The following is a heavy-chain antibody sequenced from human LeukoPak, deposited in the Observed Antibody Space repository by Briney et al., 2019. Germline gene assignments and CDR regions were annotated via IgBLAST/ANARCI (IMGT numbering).Heavy chain of an antibody. CDR1: GYTLTELS. V-gene: IGHV1-24*01. CDR3: ARAPTVLVGYCSSSSCQADY. CDR2: FDPEDGET. D-gene: IGHD2-2*01. J-gene: IGHJ4*02. Sequence: ASVKVSCKVSGYTLTELSMHWVRQSPGKGLEWMGGFDPEDGETNYAQKFQGRVTMTEDTSTDTDYMELSSLRSEDTAVYYCARAPTVLVGYCSSSSCQADYWGQGTLVTVSS.